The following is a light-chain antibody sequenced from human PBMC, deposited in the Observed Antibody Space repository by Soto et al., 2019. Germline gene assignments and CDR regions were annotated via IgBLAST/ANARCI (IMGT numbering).Light chain of an antibody. CDR1: QSVSSSY. CDR3: QQYNSYSPWT. V-gene: IGKV3-20*01. J-gene: IGKJ1*01. Sequence: EIVFPQSPGTLSLSPGERATLSCRASQSVSSSYLAWYQQKPGQAPRLLIYGASSRATGIPDRFSGSGSGADFTLTISSLQPDDFATYYCQQYNSYSPWTFGQGTKVDIK. CDR2: GAS.